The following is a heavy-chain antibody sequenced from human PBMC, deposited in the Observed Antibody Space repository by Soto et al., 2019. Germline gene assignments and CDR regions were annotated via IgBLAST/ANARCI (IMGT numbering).Heavy chain of an antibody. V-gene: IGHV3-30-3*01. CDR1: GFTFSSYA. J-gene: IGHJ4*02. CDR2: ISYDGSNK. D-gene: IGHD2-15*01. Sequence: QVQLVESGGGVVQPGRSLRLSCAASGFTFSSYAMHWVRQAPGKGLEWVAVISYDGSNKYYADSVKGRFTISRDNSKNTLYLQLNSLRAEDTAVYYCARDRGYCSGGSCYVYYFGYWGQGTLVTVS. CDR3: ARDRGYCSGGSCYVYYFGY.